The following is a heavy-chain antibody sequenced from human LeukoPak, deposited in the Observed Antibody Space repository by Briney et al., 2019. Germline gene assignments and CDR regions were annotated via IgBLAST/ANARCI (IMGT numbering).Heavy chain of an antibody. V-gene: IGHV4-61*02. CDR1: GGSISSGSYY. Sequence: SETLSLTCTVSGGSISSGSYYWSWIRQPAGKGLEWIGRIYTSGSTNYNPSLKSRVTISVDTSKNQFSLKLSSVTAADTAVYYCARDRPLSGSYFGFDYWGQGTLVTVSS. CDR3: ARDRPLSGSYFGFDY. D-gene: IGHD1-26*01. CDR2: IYTSGST. J-gene: IGHJ4*02.